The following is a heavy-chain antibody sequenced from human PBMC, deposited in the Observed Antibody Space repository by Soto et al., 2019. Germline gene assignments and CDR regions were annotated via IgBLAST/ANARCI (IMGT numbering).Heavy chain of an antibody. J-gene: IGHJ5*02. CDR2: SYTSETT. D-gene: IGHD6-6*01. CDR1: GGSITSNY. Sequence: ETLSLTWTVSGGSITSNYCTWIRRTAGKGFDWTARSYTSETTDYNPSLKGRLSMSLHPSKNQSSLSLASVTAADTGIYFCARERAAPSWIDPWGQGILVTVSS. V-gene: IGHV4-4*07. CDR3: ARERAAPSWIDP.